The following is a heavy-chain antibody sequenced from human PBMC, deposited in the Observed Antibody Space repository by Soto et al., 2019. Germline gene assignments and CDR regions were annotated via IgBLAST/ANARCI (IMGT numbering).Heavy chain of an antibody. V-gene: IGHV4-34*01. CDR3: ARAFRRGLQYYYYYGMDV. CDR2: INHSVST. D-gene: IGHD5-12*01. CDR1: GGSFSGYY. J-gene: IGHJ6*02. Sequence: QVQLQQWGAGLLTPSETLSLTCAVYGGSFSGYYWSWIRQPPGKGLEWIGEINHSVSTNYNPSLKSLVTISLDTSKSQFSLKLSSLTAADTAVYYCARAFRRGLQYYYYYGMDVWGQGTTVTVSS.